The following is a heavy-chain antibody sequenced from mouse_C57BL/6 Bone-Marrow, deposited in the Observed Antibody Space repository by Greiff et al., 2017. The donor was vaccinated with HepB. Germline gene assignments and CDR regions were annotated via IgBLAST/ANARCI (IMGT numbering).Heavy chain of an antibody. CDR1: GFTFSSYA. V-gene: IGHV5-9-1*02. Sequence: EVNVVESGEGLVKPGGSLKLSCAASGFTFSSYAMSWVRQTPEKRLEWVAYISSGGDYIYYADTVKGRFTISRDNARNTLYLQMSSLKSEDTAMYYCTRAITTVVALDYWGQGTTLTVSS. CDR2: ISSGGDYI. D-gene: IGHD1-1*01. CDR3: TRAITTVVALDY. J-gene: IGHJ2*01.